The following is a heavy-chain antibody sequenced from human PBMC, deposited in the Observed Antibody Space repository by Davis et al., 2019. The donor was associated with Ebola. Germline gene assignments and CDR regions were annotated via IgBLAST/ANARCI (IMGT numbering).Heavy chain of an antibody. V-gene: IGHV4-59*01. CDR2: IYYSGST. Sequence: PSETLSLTCTVSGGSISSYYWSWIRQPPGKGLEWIGYIYYSGSTNYNPSLKSRVTISVDTSKNQFSLKLSSVTAADTAVYYCARSMTTVTTFGYYYYYMDVWGKGTTVTVSS. CDR3: ARSMTTVTTFGYYYYYMDV. J-gene: IGHJ6*03. D-gene: IGHD4-17*01. CDR1: GGSISSYY.